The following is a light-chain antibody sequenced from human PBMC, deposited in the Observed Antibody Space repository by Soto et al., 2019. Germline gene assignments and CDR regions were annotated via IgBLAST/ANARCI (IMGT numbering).Light chain of an antibody. J-gene: IGKJ1*01. CDR1: QSVSSSY. CDR3: QQYGSSHLT. CDR2: GAS. V-gene: IGKV3-20*01. Sequence: EIVLTQSPGTLSLSPVEIATLSCRASQSVSSSYLAWYQQKPGQAPRLLIYGASTRATGIPARFSGSGSGTDFTLTISRLEPEDFAVYYCQQYGSSHLTFGQGTKVDIK.